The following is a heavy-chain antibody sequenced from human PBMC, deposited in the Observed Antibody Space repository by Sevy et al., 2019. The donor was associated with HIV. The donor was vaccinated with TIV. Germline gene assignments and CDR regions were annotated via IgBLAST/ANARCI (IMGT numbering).Heavy chain of an antibody. CDR3: ARGGGPYCSGGSCYDY. CDR1: GGSISSGGYS. J-gene: IGHJ4*02. Sequence: SETLSLTCAVSGGSISSGGYSWSWIRQPPGKGLEWIGYIYHSGSTYYNPSLKSRVTISVDRSKNQFSLKLSSVTAADTAVYYCARGGGPYCSGGSCYDYWGQGTLVTVSS. CDR2: IYHSGST. V-gene: IGHV4-30-2*01. D-gene: IGHD2-15*01.